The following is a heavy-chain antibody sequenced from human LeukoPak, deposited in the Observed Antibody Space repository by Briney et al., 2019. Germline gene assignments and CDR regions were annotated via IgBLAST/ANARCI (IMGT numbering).Heavy chain of an antibody. D-gene: IGHD3-22*01. CDR3: ARSYYDSSGYDY. CDR1: GGSISSYY. V-gene: IGHV4-4*07. J-gene: IGHJ4*02. Sequence: PSETLSLTCTVSGGSISSYYWSWVRQPAGKGLEGIGRIYTSGRTNYNPSLKSRGTISVDKSKNQFSLKLSSVTAADTAVYYCARSYYDSSGYDYGGQRPLVPVSP. CDR2: IYTSGRT.